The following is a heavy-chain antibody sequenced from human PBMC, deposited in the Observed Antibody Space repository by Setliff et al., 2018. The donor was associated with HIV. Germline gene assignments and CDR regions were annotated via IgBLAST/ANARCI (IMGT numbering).Heavy chain of an antibody. CDR3: ARDKFEQFVRGGGGLDI. CDR1: GYTFNNYD. CDR2: MNPKTGNT. V-gene: IGHV1-8*02. J-gene: IGHJ3*02. Sequence: ASVKVSCKASGYTFNNYDIHWVRQATGEGLEWMGWMNPKTGNTGYAQKFQDRVTLTRNTSISIAYMELSGLTSEDTAVYYCARDKFEQFVRGGGGLDIWGQGTMVTVSS. D-gene: IGHD6-6*01.